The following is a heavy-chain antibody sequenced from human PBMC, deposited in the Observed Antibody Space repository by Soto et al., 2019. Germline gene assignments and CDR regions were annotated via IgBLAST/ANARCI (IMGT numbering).Heavy chain of an antibody. V-gene: IGHV3-53*01. CDR2: IYSGGST. D-gene: IGHD6-13*01. J-gene: IGHJ4*02. CDR1: GFTVSSNY. Sequence: GGSLRLSCAASGFTVSSNYMSWVRQAPGKGLEWVSVIYSGGSTYYADSVKGRFTISRDNSKNTLYLQMNSLRAEDTAVYYCASRGSPAAGTPYFDYWGQGTLVTVSS. CDR3: ASRGSPAAGTPYFDY.